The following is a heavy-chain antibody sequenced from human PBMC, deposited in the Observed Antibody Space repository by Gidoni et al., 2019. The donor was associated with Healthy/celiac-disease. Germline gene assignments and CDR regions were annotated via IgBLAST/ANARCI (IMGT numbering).Heavy chain of an antibody. CDR3: ARDNQAEGATVVGGFDP. D-gene: IGHD2-15*01. CDR2: ISSSSSYI. V-gene: IGHV3-21*01. Sequence: EVQLVESGGGLVKPGGSLRLSCAASGFTFSSYSMNWVRQAPGKGLEWVSSISSSSSYIYYADSVKGRFTISRDNAKNSLYLQMNSLRAEDTAVYYCARDNQAEGATVVGGFDPWGQGTLVTVSS. CDR1: GFTFSSYS. J-gene: IGHJ5*02.